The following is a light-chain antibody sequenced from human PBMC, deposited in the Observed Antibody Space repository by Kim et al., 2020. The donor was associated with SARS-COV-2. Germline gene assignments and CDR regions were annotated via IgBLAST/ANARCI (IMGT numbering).Light chain of an antibody. V-gene: IGKV3-15*01. J-gene: IGKJ4*01. CDR1: QGVSDN. CDR3: QQYENWPPVT. CDR2: GAS. Sequence: EIVMTQSPATLSVSPGERVTLSCRASQGVSDNLAWYQQKPGQAARLLIYGASTRATGIPARFSGGGSGTEFTLDISSLQSEDLAVYYCQQYENWPPVTFGGGTKVDIK.